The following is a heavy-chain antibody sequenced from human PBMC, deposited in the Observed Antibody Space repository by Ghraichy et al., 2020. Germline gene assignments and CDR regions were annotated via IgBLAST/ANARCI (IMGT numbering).Heavy chain of an antibody. J-gene: IGHJ4*02. CDR2: IYYSGST. D-gene: IGHD6-13*01. V-gene: IGHV4-39*01. Sequence: SETLSLTCTVSGGSISSSSYYWGWIRQPPGKGLEWIGSIYYSGSTYYNPSLKSRVTISVDTSKNQFSLKLSSVTAADTAVYYCARSLERQQLVWGGYWGQGTLVTVSS. CDR1: GGSISSSSYY. CDR3: ARSLERQQLVWGGY.